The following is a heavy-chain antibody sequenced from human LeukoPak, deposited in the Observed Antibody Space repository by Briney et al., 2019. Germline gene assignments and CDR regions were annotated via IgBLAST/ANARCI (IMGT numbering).Heavy chain of an antibody. J-gene: IGHJ6*02. D-gene: IGHD1-26*01. CDR1: GFTFSYYW. CDR3: ARRGATPAGYHYAMDV. V-gene: IGHV3-7*01. CDR2: IEKDGSEK. Sequence: GGSLRLSCAASGFTFSYYWMSWVRQAPGKGLEWVANIEKDGSEKYYVDSVKGRFTISRDNAKNSLYLQMNSLRAEDAAVFYCARRGATPAGYHYAMDVWGQGTTVTVSS.